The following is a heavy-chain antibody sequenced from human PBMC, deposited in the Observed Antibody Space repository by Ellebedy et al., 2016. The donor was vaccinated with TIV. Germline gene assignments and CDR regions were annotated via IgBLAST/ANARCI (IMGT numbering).Heavy chain of an antibody. V-gene: IGHV3-74*01. Sequence: PGGSLRLSCAASAFTFSSYWMHWVRQVPGEGLAWVSRINSDGSITNYADSVKGRFTISRDNAENTLYLQMNSLRADDTAVYYCARAKAGTGSSDYWGQGALVTVSS. CDR2: INSDGSIT. J-gene: IGHJ4*02. CDR1: AFTFSSYW. CDR3: ARAKAGTGSSDY. D-gene: IGHD3-10*01.